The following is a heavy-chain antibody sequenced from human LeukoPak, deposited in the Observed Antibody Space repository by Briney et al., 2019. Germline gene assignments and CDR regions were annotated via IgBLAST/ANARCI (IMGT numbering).Heavy chain of an antibody. D-gene: IGHD6-19*01. Sequence: GGSLRLYWAASGFTFRSYEMNWVRHAPGKGLEWVSYISSGSTIYDADSVKGRFTISRDNAKNSLYLQMNSLRAEDTAVYYCARESIAVAGAPFDYWGQGTLVTVSS. V-gene: IGHV3-48*03. CDR1: GFTFRSYE. CDR2: ISSGSTI. J-gene: IGHJ4*02. CDR3: ARESIAVAGAPFDY.